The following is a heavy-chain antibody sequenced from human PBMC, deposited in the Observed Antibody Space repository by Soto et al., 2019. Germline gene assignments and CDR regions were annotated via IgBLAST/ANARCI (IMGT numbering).Heavy chain of an antibody. D-gene: IGHD2-21*01. CDR1: GYSFTTYG. CDR3: AREGVRPYYYYGMDV. Sequence: QVHLVLSGAEVKKPGASVKVSCKASGYSFTTYGISWVRQAPGQGLEWMGWISGYNGDTNYAQNFQARVTMTTDTSTSTAYMELRSLRSDDTAVYYCAREGVRPYYYYGMDVWGQGTTVTVSS. J-gene: IGHJ6*02. V-gene: IGHV1-18*01. CDR2: ISGYNGDT.